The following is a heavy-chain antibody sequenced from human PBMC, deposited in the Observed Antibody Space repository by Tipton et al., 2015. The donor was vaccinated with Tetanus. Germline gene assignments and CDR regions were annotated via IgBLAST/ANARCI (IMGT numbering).Heavy chain of an antibody. D-gene: IGHD1-1*01. CDR2: INHSGTA. CDR3: ARAPYNSPGKYVFAS. V-gene: IGHV4-34*01. J-gene: IGHJ4*01. Sequence: LSLTCAVSGGSFSDFYWSWIRQVPGQGLVWLGEINHSGTANKNPSLKSRVTISVDRSNNQFSLELTSVTAADTALYYCARAPYNSPGKYVFASGGHGILVAVST. CDR1: GGSFSDFY.